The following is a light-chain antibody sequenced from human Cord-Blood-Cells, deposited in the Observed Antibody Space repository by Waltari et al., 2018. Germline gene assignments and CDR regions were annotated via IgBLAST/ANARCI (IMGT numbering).Light chain of an antibody. CDR1: SSVVGSYNL. CDR2: EVS. CDR3: CSYAGSSTYV. Sequence: QSALTQPASVSGSPGQSITISCTGPSSVVGSYNLVPWYQQHPGKAPKLMIYEVSKRPSGVSNRFSGSKSGNTASLTISGLQAEDEADYYCCSYAGSSTYVFGTGTKVTVL. V-gene: IGLV2-23*02. J-gene: IGLJ1*01.